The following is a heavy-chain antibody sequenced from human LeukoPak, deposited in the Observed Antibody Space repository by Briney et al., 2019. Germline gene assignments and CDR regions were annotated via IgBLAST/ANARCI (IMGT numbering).Heavy chain of an antibody. V-gene: IGHV3-30*02. J-gene: IGHJ4*02. CDR1: GFTFSSYG. CDR3: AKDGEIAARPFDY. CDR2: IRYDGSNK. D-gene: IGHD6-6*01. Sequence: GGSLRFSCAASGFTFSSYGMHWVRQAPGKGLEWVAFIRYDGSNKYYADSVKGRFTISRDNSKNTLYLQMNSLRAEDTAVYYCAKDGEIAARPFDYWGQGTLVTVSS.